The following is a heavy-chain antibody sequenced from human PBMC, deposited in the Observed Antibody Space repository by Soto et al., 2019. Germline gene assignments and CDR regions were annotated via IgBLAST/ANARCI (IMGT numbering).Heavy chain of an antibody. Sequence: QVQLVESGGGVVQPGRSLRLSCAASGFTFSSYGMHWVRQAPGKGLEWVAVIWYDGSNKYYADSVKGRFTISRDNSKNTLYLQMNSLRAEDTAVYYCARAHSGGSCYSCSYYGMDVWGQGTTVTVSS. CDR1: GFTFSSYG. V-gene: IGHV3-33*01. CDR2: IWYDGSNK. D-gene: IGHD2-15*01. J-gene: IGHJ6*02. CDR3: ARAHSGGSCYSCSYYGMDV.